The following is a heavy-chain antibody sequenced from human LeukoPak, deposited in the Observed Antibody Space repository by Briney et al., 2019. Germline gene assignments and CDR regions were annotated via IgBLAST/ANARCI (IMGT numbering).Heavy chain of an antibody. Sequence: PGGSLRLSCAASGFTFDDYTFHWVRHAPGKGLELVSLISWNGGSTFYGDSVRGRFTISRDNSKNSLYLQMNSMRTEDTALYFCAREGSSSGFFDYWGQGTLVTVSS. CDR3: AREGSSSGFFDY. CDR1: GFTFDDYT. J-gene: IGHJ4*02. CDR2: ISWNGGST. V-gene: IGHV3-43*01. D-gene: IGHD6-19*01.